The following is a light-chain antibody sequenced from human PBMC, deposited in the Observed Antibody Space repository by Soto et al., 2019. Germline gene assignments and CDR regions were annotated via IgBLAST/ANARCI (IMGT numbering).Light chain of an antibody. V-gene: IGLV4-60*02. CDR1: SGHSSYI. CDR2: LEGSGSY. J-gene: IGLJ3*02. Sequence: QSVLTQSSSASAYLGSSVKLTCTLSSGHSSYIIAWHQQQPGKAPRYLMKLEGSGSYNKGSGVPDRFSGSSSGADRYLTISTLQFEDEADYYCETWDSNTNTVFGGGTKLTVL. CDR3: ETWDSNTNTV.